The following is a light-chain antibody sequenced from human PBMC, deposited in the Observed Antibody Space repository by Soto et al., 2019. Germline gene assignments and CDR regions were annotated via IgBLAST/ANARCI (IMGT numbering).Light chain of an antibody. J-gene: IGKJ4*01. Sequence: EIVLTQSPGTLSLSPGERATLSCRASQSVSSSYLAWYQQKPGQAPRLLIYGASSRATGIPDRFSGSGSGTDFTLTISRLEPEDFAVYYCQQYGSSPQVTFGGGTTMEIK. CDR3: QQYGSSPQVT. CDR1: QSVSSSY. V-gene: IGKV3-20*01. CDR2: GAS.